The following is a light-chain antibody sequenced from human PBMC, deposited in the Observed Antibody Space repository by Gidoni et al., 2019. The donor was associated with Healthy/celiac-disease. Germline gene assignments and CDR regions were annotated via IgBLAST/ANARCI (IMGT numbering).Light chain of an antibody. CDR3: QQYYSTPYT. CDR1: QSVLYSSNNKNY. J-gene: IGKJ2*01. CDR2: WAS. V-gene: IGKV4-1*01. Sequence: DIVMTQSPDSLAVSLGERATINCKSSQSVLYSSNNKNYLAWYQQKPGQPPKLLIYWASTRKSGVPDRFSGSGSGTDFTLTISSLQAEDVAVYYCQQYYSTPYTFXQXTKLXI.